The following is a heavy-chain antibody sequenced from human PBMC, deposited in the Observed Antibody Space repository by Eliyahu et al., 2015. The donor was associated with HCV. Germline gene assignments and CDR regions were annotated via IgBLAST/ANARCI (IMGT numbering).Heavy chain of an antibody. J-gene: IGHJ6*03. CDR2: IYSGGST. CDR3: ARALGIAAAGRNYYYYYYMDV. CDR1: GFTVSSNY. Sequence: EVQLVESGGGLVQPGGSLRLSCAASGFTVSSNYMSWVRQAPGKGLEGVSVIYSGGSTYYADSVKGRFTISRDNSKNTLYLQMNSLRAEDTAVYYCARALGIAAAGRNYYYYYYMDVWGKGTTVTVSS. D-gene: IGHD6-13*01. V-gene: IGHV3-66*01.